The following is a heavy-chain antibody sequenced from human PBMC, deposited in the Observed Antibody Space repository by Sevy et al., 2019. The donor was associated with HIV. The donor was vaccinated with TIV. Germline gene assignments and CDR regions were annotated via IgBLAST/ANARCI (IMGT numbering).Heavy chain of an antibody. CDR3: ARVTYPDYSSGGGYLGY. CDR1: GFTFSSYW. CDR2: IKQDGSEK. Sequence: GGSLRLSCAASGFTFSSYWMSWVRQAPGKGLEWVANIKQDGSEKYYVDSVKGRFTISRDNAKNSLYLQMNSLRAEDTAMYYCARVTYPDYSSGGGYLGYWGQGTLVTVSS. J-gene: IGHJ4*02. V-gene: IGHV3-7*01. D-gene: IGHD6-19*01.